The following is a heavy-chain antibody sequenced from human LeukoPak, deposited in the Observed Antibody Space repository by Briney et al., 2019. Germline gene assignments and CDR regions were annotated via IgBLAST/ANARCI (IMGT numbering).Heavy chain of an antibody. J-gene: IGHJ3*02. CDR3: ARDWQWQQLDGDAFDI. D-gene: IGHD6-13*01. CDR1: GFTFSGYW. Sequence: GGSLRLSCAASGFTFSGYWMSWVRQAPGKGLEWVANIKQDGSEKYYVDSVKGRFTISRDNAKNSLFLQMNSLRAEDTAVYYCARDWQWQQLDGDAFDIWGKGTMVTVSS. CDR2: IKQDGSEK. V-gene: IGHV3-7*04.